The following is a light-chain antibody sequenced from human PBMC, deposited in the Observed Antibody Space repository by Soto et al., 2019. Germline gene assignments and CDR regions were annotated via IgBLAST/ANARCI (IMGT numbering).Light chain of an antibody. CDR1: QSISSNY. Sequence: EIVLTQSPGTLSLSPGERATLSCRASQSISSNYLAWYQQRPGQAPRLLIFGASYRSTGIPDRLSGSGSGPDFKLTIIRLETEDFAVYYCQQYSSAPPEFTFGPGTSVESK. J-gene: IGKJ3*01. CDR2: GAS. CDR3: QQYSSAPPEFT. V-gene: IGKV3-20*01.